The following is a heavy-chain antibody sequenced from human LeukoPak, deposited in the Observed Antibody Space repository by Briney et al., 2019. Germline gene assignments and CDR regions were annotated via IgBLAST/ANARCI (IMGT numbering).Heavy chain of an antibody. CDR3: ARGRYSYGPHYYYYLDV. CDR1: GGSFSVYY. J-gene: IGHJ6*03. Sequence: PSETLSLTCAVYGGSFSVYYWSWIRQPPGKGLEWIGEINHSGSTNYNPSLKSRVTISVDTSKNQFSLKLSSVTAADTAVYYCARGRYSYGPHYYYYLDVWGKGTTVTISS. CDR2: INHSGST. D-gene: IGHD5-18*01. V-gene: IGHV4-34*01.